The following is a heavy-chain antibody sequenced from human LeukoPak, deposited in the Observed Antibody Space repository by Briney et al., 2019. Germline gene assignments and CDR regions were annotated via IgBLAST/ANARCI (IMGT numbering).Heavy chain of an antibody. D-gene: IGHD6-13*01. CDR2: IYFRGTT. CDR1: RGSISSSSSFY. V-gene: IGHV4-39*07. Sequence: PSETLSLTCTVSRGSISSSSSFYWGWVRQPPGKGLEWIGNIYFRGTTYYNPSLQSRVTMSVDTSKSQFSLNVSSVTAADTAMYYCARVFGSWYYFDSWGQGTLVTVSS. J-gene: IGHJ4*02. CDR3: ARVFGSWYYFDS.